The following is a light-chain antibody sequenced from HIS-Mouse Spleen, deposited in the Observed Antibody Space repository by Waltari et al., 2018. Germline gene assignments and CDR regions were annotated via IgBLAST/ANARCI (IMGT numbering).Light chain of an antibody. V-gene: IGLV2-8*01. J-gene: IGLJ1*01. Sequence: QSALTQPPPASGSPGQSVTTSGPGTSSDVGGYNYVPWYQQHPGKAPKLMIYEVSKRPSGVPDRFSGSKSGNKASLTVSGLQAEDEADYYCSSYAGSNNSLYVFGTGTKVTVL. CDR2: EVS. CDR1: SSDVGGYNY. CDR3: SSYAGSNNSLYV.